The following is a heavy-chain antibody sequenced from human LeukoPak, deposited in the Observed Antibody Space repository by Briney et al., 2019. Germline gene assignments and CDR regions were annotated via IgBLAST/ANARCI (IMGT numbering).Heavy chain of an antibody. D-gene: IGHD3-10*01. CDR3: AKGAYGSGSYYLFDY. CDR2: ICWNSGSI. CDR1: GFTFDDYA. V-gene: IGHV3-9*03. Sequence: GRSLRLSCTASGFTFDDYARHWVRQAPGKGLEWVSGICWNSGSIGYADSVKGRLTISRDNAQNSLYLQMNSLRAEDMALYYCAKGAYGSGSYYLFDYWGQGTLVTVSS. J-gene: IGHJ4*02.